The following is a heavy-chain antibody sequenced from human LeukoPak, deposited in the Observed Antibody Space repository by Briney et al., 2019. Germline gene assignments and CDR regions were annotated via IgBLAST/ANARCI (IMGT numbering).Heavy chain of an antibody. V-gene: IGHV4-59*08. CDR3: ARNSAGPPPYYFDY. CDR1: GGSISSYY. CDR2: IYYSGST. D-gene: IGHD6-19*01. Sequence: PSETLSLTCTVSGGSISSYYWSWIRQPPGKGLEWIGYIYYSGSTNYNPSLKSRVTISVDTSKNQFSLKLSSVTAADTAVHYCARNSAGPPPYYFDYWGQGTLVTVSS. J-gene: IGHJ4*02.